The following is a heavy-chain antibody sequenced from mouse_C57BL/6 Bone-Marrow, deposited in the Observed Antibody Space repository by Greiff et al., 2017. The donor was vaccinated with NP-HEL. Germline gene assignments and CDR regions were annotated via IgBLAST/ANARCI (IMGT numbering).Heavy chain of an antibody. Sequence: VQLQQSGAELVRPGASVKVSFRVSFFPLPSSSLPFFPPLPSPFLEWIGWIDPENGDTEYASKFQGKAPITADTSSNTAYLQLSSLTSEDTAVYYCTTGGSSPYAMDYWGQGTSVTVSS. CDR1: FFPLPSSS. D-gene: IGHD1-1*01. J-gene: IGHJ4*01. V-gene: IGHV14-4*01. CDR3: TTGGSSPYAMDY. CDR2: IDPENGDT.